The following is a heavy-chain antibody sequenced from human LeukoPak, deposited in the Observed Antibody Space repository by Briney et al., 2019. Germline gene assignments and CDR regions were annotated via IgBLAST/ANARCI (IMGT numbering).Heavy chain of an antibody. CDR1: GYTFTSYY. CDR2: INPSGGST. D-gene: IGHD4-17*01. CDR3: MSPMTTMPSRDY. J-gene: IGHJ4*02. Sequence: ASVKVSCKASGYTFTSYYMHWVRQAPGQGLEWMGIINPSGGSTSYAQKFQGRVTMTRDMSTSTVYMELSSLRSEDTAVYYCMSPMTTMPSRDYWGQGTLVTVSS. V-gene: IGHV1-46*01.